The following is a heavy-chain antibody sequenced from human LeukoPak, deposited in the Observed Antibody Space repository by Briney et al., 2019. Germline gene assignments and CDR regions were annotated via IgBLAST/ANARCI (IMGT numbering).Heavy chain of an antibody. Sequence: ASVKVSCKASGYTFTGYYMHWVRQAPGQGLEWMGWINPNSGGTNYAQKFQGRVTMTRDTSISTAYVELSRLRSDDTAVYYCARGRAVAGTMKYYFDYWGQGTLVTVSS. D-gene: IGHD6-19*01. CDR1: GYTFTGYY. J-gene: IGHJ4*02. CDR2: INPNSGGT. CDR3: ARGRAVAGTMKYYFDY. V-gene: IGHV1-2*02.